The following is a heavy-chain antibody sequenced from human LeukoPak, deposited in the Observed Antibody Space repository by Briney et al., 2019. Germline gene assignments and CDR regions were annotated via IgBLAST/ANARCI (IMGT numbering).Heavy chain of an antibody. D-gene: IGHD3-10*01. CDR1: GFTFSSYS. CDR3: ATEGTYYYGMDV. CDR2: ISSSSSYI. J-gene: IGHJ6*04. Sequence: PGGSLRLSCAASGFTFSSYSMNWVRQAPGKGLEWVSSISSSSSYIYYADSVKGRFTISRDNAKSSLYLQMNSLRAEDTAVYYCATEGTYYYGMDVWGKGTTVTVSS. V-gene: IGHV3-21*01.